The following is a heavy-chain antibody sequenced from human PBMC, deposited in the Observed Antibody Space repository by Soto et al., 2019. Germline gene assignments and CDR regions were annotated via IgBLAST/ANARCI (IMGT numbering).Heavy chain of an antibody. V-gene: IGHV1-69*13. J-gene: IGHJ4*02. CDR1: GGTFSSYA. CDR3: YYYDSSGYYSRYFDY. D-gene: IGHD3-22*01. CDR2: IIPIFGTA. Sequence: SVKVSCKASGGTFSSYAISWVRQAPGQGLEWMGGIIPIFGTANYAQKFQGRVTITADESTSTAYMELSSLRSEDTAVYYCYYYDSSGYYSRYFDYWGQGTLVTVSS.